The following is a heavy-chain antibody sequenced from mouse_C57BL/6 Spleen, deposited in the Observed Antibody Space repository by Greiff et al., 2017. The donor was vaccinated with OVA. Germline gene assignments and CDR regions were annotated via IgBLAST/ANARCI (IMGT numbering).Heavy chain of an antibody. D-gene: IGHD2-3*01. Sequence: EVKLVESGGGLVQPGGSMKLSCVASGFTFSNYWMNWVRQSPEKGLEWVAQIRLKADNYATNYEEAVKGRFTITRDDSKSSVYLQMTNLRAEDNGSYYYTAGGYYPYWGQGTTLTVSS. CDR3: TAGGYYPY. V-gene: IGHV6-3*01. J-gene: IGHJ2*01. CDR2: IRLKADNYAT. CDR1: GFTFSNYW.